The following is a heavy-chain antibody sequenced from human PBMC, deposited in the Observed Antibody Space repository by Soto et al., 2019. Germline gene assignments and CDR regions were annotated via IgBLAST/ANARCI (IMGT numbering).Heavy chain of an antibody. CDR1: GDSIKSGDSY. V-gene: IGHV4-30-4*01. D-gene: IGHD3-16*01. Sequence: SETLSLTCTVSGDSIKSGDSYWTWIRQFPGKGLEWIGQLYYTGTPFYNPSPESRITISADNSKNQFSLSLRSVTAADSAVYYCVGGRDDNKNGFWGQGTLVTVSS. CDR2: LYYTGTP. J-gene: IGHJ4*02. CDR3: VGGRDDNKNGF.